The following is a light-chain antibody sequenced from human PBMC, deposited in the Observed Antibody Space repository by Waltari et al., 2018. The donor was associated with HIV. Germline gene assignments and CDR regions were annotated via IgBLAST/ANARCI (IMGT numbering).Light chain of an antibody. J-gene: IGLJ3*02. Sequence: SSELAQDPAVSVALGQTVRITSQGDSVRTSYASWYQQKPGQAPVLVFYERNDRPSGTPHRFSGSTSGDTASLTSTGAQAEDAADYYCNSRDTIGHWFFGGGTKVTVL. V-gene: IGLV3-19*01. CDR3: NSRDTIGHWF. CDR2: ERN. CDR1: SVRTSY.